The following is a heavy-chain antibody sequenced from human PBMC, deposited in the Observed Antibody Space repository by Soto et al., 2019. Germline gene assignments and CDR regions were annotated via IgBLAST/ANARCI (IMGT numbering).Heavy chain of an antibody. V-gene: IGHV4-39*01. D-gene: IGHD6-13*01. CDR2: IYYSGST. CDR1: GGSISSSSYY. CDR3: ARLLAAAPHY. Sequence: QLQLQESGPGLVKPSETLSLTCTVSGGSISSSSYYWGWIRQPPGKGLEWIGSIYYSGSTYYNPSLKNRVTISVDTSKNQFSLKLSSVTAADTAVYYCARLLAAAPHYWGQGTLVTVSS. J-gene: IGHJ4*02.